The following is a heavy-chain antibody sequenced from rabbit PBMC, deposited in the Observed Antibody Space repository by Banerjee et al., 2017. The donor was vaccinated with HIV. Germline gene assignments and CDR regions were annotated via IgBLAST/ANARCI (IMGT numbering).Heavy chain of an antibody. Sequence: QEQLEESGGGLVKPEGSLTLTCKASGFDLSSYGVSWVRQAAGKGLEWIGYVAASGNTYYASWAKGRFTISKASSTTVTLQMTSLTAADTATYFCARSITNGFPGFYLWGPGTLVTVS. V-gene: IGHV1S36*01. CDR2: VAASGNT. J-gene: IGHJ4*01. CDR1: GFDLSSYG. CDR3: ARSITNGFPGFYL. D-gene: IGHD4-1*01.